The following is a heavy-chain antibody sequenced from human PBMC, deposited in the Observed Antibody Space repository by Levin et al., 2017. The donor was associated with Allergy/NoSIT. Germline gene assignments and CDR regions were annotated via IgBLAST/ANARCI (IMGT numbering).Heavy chain of an antibody. CDR2: IYSAGAT. CDR3: ARSFDYNYA. CDR1: GFTVINNQ. J-gene: IGHJ4*02. Sequence: GESLKISCAASGFTVINNQMNWLRQAPGRKLEWVSLIYSAGATHYADSVKGRFTISRDQSKNTLYLQMNSLRAEDTAVYYCARSFDYNYAGGQGTLVTVSS. V-gene: IGHV3-66*01. D-gene: IGHD4-11*01.